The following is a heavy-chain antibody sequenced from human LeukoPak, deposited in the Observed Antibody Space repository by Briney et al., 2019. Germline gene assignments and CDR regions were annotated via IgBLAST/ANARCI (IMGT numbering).Heavy chain of an antibody. CDR3: ARSGDGYTLDY. V-gene: IGHV3-53*01. Sequence: GGSLRLSCAASGFTVSSNYMSWVRQAPGKGLEWVSVIYSGGSTYYADSVKGRFTISRDNSKNTLYLQMNSLRAEDTAVYYCARSGDGYTLDYWGQGTLVTVSS. J-gene: IGHJ4*02. D-gene: IGHD5-24*01. CDR1: GFTVSSNY. CDR2: IYSGGST.